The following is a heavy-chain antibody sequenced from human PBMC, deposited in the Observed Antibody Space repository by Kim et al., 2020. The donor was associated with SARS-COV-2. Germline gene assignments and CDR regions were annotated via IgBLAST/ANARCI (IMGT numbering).Heavy chain of an antibody. D-gene: IGHD3-10*01. CDR1: NGSISSTNYY. CDR3: ARGNYYFGSASYYPLDY. Sequence: SETLSLTCTVSNGSISSTNYYWGWIRQPPGKGLEWIGTIYYTGSTYYNPSLKSRVTISGGSSKSQFSLKLSSVTAADTAVYYCARGNYYFGSASYYPLDYWGQGALVTVSS. CDR2: IYYTGST. V-gene: IGHV4-39*07. J-gene: IGHJ4*02.